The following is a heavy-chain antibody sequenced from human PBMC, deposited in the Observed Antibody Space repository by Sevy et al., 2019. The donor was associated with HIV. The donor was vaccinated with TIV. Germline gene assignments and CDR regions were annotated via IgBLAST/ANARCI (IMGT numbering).Heavy chain of an antibody. J-gene: IGHJ6*02. CDR3: VRVVVNSIDYYNGMDV. Sequence: GGSLRLSCSASGFSFSSYGLQWVRQAPGKGLEYVSAISGNGGSKDYADSVKGRFTTSRDNSKNTLYLQMSSLRAEDTPVYYCVRVVVNSIDYYNGMDVWGQGTLVTVSS. V-gene: IGHV3-64D*06. D-gene: IGHD2-21*01. CDR1: GFSFSSYG. CDR2: ISGNGGSK.